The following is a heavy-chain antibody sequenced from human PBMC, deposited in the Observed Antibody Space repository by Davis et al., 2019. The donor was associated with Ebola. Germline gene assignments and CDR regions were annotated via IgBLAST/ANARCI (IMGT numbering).Heavy chain of an antibody. D-gene: IGHD5-24*01. CDR3: AREETGDGYNFNAFDI. J-gene: IGHJ3*02. CDR2: IIPILGIA. Sequence: VKVSCKASGGTFSSYAISWVRQAPGQGLEWMGGIIPILGIANYAQKFQGRVTITADKSTSTAYMELSSLRSEETAVYYCAREETGDGYNFNAFDIWGQGTMVTVSS. CDR1: GGTFSSYA. V-gene: IGHV1-69*10.